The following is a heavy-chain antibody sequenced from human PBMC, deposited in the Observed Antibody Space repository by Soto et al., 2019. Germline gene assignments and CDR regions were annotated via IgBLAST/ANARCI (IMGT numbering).Heavy chain of an antibody. J-gene: IGHJ6*02. V-gene: IGHV6-1*01. CDR1: GDSVSSNSAA. D-gene: IGHD6-6*01. Sequence: KQSQTLSLTCAISGDSVSSNSAAWNWIRQSPSRGLEWLGRTYYRSKWYNDYAVSVKSRITINPDTSKNQFSLQLNAVTPDDTAVYYCARDQVEYSSSSAYYYYGMDVWGQGTTVTVSS. CDR3: ARDQVEYSSSSAYYYYGMDV. CDR2: TYYRSKWYN.